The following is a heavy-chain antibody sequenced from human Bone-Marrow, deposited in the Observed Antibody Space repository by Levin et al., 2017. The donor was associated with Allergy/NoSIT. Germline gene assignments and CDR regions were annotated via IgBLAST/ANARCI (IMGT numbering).Heavy chain of an antibody. CDR3: ARVGRYDFIADAFDV. Sequence: PGGSLRLSCTVSAFTFDDHGMSWVRQVPGKGLEWVSTINWNGGSKGYADSVKGRFTISRDNAKNSLFLQLSNLRAEDTALYFCARVGRYDFIADAFDVWGQGTMVTVS. D-gene: IGHD3-16*01. J-gene: IGHJ3*01. CDR2: INWNGGSK. CDR1: AFTFDDHG. V-gene: IGHV3-20*04.